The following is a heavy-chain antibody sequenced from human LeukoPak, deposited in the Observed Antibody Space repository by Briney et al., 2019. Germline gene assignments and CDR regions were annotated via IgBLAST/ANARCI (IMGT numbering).Heavy chain of an antibody. V-gene: IGHV1-2*02. J-gene: IGHJ4*02. CDR2: INLNTGGT. CDR3: ATAPTYYYDSSALLEGDY. Sequence: ASVKVSCKASGDSFSDYYIHWVRQAPGQGPEWMGWINLNTGGTNYAQKFDGRFSMTRDTSINTAFMELSGLRFDDTAVYYCATAPTYYYDSSALLEGDYWGQGTLVTVSS. D-gene: IGHD3-22*01. CDR1: GDSFSDYY.